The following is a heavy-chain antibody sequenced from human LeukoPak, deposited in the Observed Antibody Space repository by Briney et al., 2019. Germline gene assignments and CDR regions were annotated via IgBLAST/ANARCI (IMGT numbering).Heavy chain of an antibody. Sequence: ASVKVSCRVSGYTLTELCMHWVRQAPGKGLEWMGGFDPEYGETIYAQKFQGRVTMTEGTSTDTAYMELRSLRSEDTAVYYCATGPQYRCYYSMEAWGKGTTVTVSS. CDR2: FDPEYGET. D-gene: IGHD2-2*01. CDR3: ATGPQYRCYYSMEA. CDR1: GYTLTELC. J-gene: IGHJ6*04. V-gene: IGHV1-24*01.